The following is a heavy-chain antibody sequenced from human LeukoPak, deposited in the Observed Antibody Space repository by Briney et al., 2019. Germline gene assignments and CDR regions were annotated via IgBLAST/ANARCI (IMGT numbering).Heavy chain of an antibody. CDR2: ISSSSSTI. J-gene: IGHJ4*02. CDR1: GFTFRSHW. V-gene: IGHV3-48*01. Sequence: GGSLRLSCAASGFTFRSHWMHWVRQAPGKGLEWVSYISSSSSTIYYADSVKGRFTISRDNAKNSLYLQMNSLRAEDTAVYYCARLYIWESFRFDYWGQGTLVTVSS. D-gene: IGHD3-16*02. CDR3: ARLYIWESFRFDY.